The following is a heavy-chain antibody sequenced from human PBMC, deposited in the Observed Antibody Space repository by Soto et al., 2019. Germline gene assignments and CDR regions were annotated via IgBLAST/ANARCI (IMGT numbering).Heavy chain of an antibody. CDR3: AEGYGSGWRGGYYFDY. Sequence: EVPLLESGGGLIQPGGSLRLSCAASGFTFSSYAMSWVRQAPGKGLEWVSTISGSGGSTYYADSVKGRFTISRDNSKNTLYRQMNSLRADDTAVYYCAEGYGSGWRGGYYFDYWGQGTLVTVSS. CDR2: ISGSGGST. V-gene: IGHV3-23*01. CDR1: GFTFSSYA. D-gene: IGHD2-15*01. J-gene: IGHJ4*02.